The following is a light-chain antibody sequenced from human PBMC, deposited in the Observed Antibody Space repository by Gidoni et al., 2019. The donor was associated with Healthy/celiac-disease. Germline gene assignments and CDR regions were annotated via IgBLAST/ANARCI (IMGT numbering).Light chain of an antibody. J-gene: IGLJ2*01. Sequence: QSVLTQPPPASGTPGQRVTISCSGSSAHIGSTTVNWYQQLPGTAPNLLIYSNNQRPSGVPDRFSGSKSGTSASLAISGLQSEDEADYYCAAWDDSLNGVVFGGGTKLTVL. V-gene: IGLV1-44*01. CDR2: SNN. CDR3: AAWDDSLNGVV. CDR1: SAHIGSTT.